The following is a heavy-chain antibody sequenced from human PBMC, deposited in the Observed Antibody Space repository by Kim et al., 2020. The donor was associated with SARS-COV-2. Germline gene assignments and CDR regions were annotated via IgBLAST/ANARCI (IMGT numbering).Heavy chain of an antibody. CDR2: SSWNSGSI. V-gene: IGHV3-9*01. J-gene: IGHJ4*02. D-gene: IGHD6-6*01. CDR3: AKDIAARPLKDAFDY. CDR1: GFTFDDDA. Sequence: GGSLRLSCAASGFTFDDDAMHWVRQAPGKGLEWDSGSSWNSGSIGYADSVKGRFTISRDNAKNSLYLQMNSLRAEDTALYYCAKDIAARPLKDAFDYWGQGTLVTVSS.